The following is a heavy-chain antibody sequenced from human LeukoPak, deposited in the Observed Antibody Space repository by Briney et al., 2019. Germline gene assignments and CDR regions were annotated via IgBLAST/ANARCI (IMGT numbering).Heavy chain of an antibody. CDR2: IDISGST. J-gene: IGHJ2*01. Sequence: PSESLSLTCTVAGHSISNYYWSWVRQPAGKGLEWLGRIDISGSTNNNPSLKRRVSISVDTSKNQFSLNLSSVTAANTAVYYCARDLLADYGDYVLNWYFDLSGRGTLVTVSS. CDR3: ARDLLADYGDYVLNWYFDL. D-gene: IGHD4-17*01. V-gene: IGHV4-4*07. CDR1: GHSISNYY.